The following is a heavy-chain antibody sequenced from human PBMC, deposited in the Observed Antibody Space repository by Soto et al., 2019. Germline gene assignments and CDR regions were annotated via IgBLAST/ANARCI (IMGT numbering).Heavy chain of an antibody. CDR2: IWYDGSEQ. CDR1: GFTFISNG. Sequence: GGSVRLSCAASGFTFISNGMHWVRQAPGKGLEWVAVIWYDGSEQYYAESVKGRFTISRDNSRNTLYLQMNSLRAEDTATYYCARWGYYKKLDYWGQGISVTVSS. CDR3: ARWGYYKKLDY. V-gene: IGHV3-33*01. J-gene: IGHJ4*02. D-gene: IGHD2-21*01.